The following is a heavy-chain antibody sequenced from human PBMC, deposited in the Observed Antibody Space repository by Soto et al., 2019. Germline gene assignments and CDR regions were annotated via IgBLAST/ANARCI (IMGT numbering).Heavy chain of an antibody. D-gene: IGHD2-21*02. V-gene: IGHV3-48*03. Sequence: EVQLVESGGGLVQPGGSLRLSCAASGFTFSSYEMNWVRQAPGKGLEWVSYISSSGSTIYYADSVKGRFTISRDNAKNSLYLQMNSLRAEDTAVYYWAGGGVVTPEDYYYYGMDVWGQGTTVTVSS. CDR3: AGGGVVTPEDYYYYGMDV. CDR1: GFTFSSYE. CDR2: ISSSGSTI. J-gene: IGHJ6*02.